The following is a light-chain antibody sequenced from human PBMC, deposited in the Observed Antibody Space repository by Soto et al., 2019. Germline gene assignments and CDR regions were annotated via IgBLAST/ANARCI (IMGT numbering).Light chain of an antibody. CDR1: SSDVGGYNY. CDR3: CSYAGRPNWV. CDR2: DVS. Sequence: QSALTQPRSVSGSPGQSVTISCTGTSSDVGGYNYVSWYQQYPGKAPKLMIYDVSKWPSGVPDRFSGSKSGNTASLTISGLHAEDEADYYCCSYAGRPNWVFGGGTTLTVL. V-gene: IGLV2-11*01. J-gene: IGLJ3*02.